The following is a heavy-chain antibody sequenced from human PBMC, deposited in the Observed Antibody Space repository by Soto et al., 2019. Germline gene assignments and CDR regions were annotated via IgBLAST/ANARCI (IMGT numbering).Heavy chain of an antibody. D-gene: IGHD3-22*01. CDR3: ARYYYDSSGYFFYYYYYGMDV. CDR2: ISAYNGNT. J-gene: IGHJ6*02. CDR1: GYTSTSYG. V-gene: IGHV1-18*04. Sequence: ASVKVSCKASGYTSTSYGISWVRQAPGQGLEWMGWISAYNGNTNYAQKLQGRVTMTTDTSTSTAYMELRSLRSDDTAVYYCARYYYDSSGYFFYYYYYGMDVWGQGTTVTVSS.